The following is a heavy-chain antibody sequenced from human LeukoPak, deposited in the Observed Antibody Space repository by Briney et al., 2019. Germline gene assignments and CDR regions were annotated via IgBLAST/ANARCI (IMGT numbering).Heavy chain of an antibody. CDR1: GGTFSSYA. D-gene: IGHD1-1*01. J-gene: IGHJ6*02. Sequence: SVKVSCKASGGTFSSYAISWVRQAPGQGLEWMGGIIPIFGTANYAQKFQGRVTITADESTSTAYMELRSLRSDDTAVYYCARFGTSERLYYGMDVWGQGTTVTVSS. CDR2: IIPIFGTA. V-gene: IGHV1-69*13. CDR3: ARFGTSERLYYGMDV.